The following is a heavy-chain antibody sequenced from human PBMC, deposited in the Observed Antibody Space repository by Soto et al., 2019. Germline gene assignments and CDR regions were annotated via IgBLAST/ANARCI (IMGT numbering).Heavy chain of an antibody. J-gene: IGHJ6*04. CDR2: IIPIFGTA. Sequence: QVQLVQSGAEVKKPGSSVKVSCKASGGTFSSYAISWVRQAPGQGLEWMGGIIPIFGTANYAQKFQGRVTIPADKPTSTASRGLSSLRSEDRAVYYWARDRRFFHGMDVWGKGTTVTAPS. CDR3: ARDRRFFHGMDV. V-gene: IGHV1-69*14. CDR1: GGTFSSYA. D-gene: IGHD3-3*01.